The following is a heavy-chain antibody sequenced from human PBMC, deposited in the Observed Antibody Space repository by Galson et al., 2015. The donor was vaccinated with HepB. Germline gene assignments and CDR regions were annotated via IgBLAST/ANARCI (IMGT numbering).Heavy chain of an antibody. CDR1: GFTFNSYI. CDR2: IIGSGDTT. Sequence: SLRLSCAASGFTFNSYIMSWVRQAPVKGLEWVSAIIGSGDTTYYADSVKGRFTISRDNSKNTLYLQMNSLRAEDTAVYYCAKALPYYFGGSGFGAYYFDYWGQGALVTVSS. J-gene: IGHJ4*02. V-gene: IGHV3-23*01. CDR3: AKALPYYFGGSGFGAYYFDY. D-gene: IGHD3-22*01.